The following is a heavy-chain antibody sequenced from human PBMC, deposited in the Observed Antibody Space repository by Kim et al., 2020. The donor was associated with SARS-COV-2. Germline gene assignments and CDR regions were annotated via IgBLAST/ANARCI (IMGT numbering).Heavy chain of an antibody. D-gene: IGHD2-21*02. CDR3: APDCGLSCFDG. J-gene: IGHJ3*01. V-gene: IGHV3-15*01. CDR1: GFIFNNAC. Sequence: GGSLRLSCAASGFIFNNACMHWVRQAPGKGLEWVGRIKSNGNSRSTAYAAPGRCRISIDRAKNTHKLHMHILRPKNEAAAVCECAPDCGLSCFDG. CDR2: IKSNGNSRST.